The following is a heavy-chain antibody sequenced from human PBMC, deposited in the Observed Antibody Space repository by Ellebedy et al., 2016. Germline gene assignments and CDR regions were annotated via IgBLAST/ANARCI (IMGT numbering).Heavy chain of an antibody. CDR1: GYHFATYY. CDR3: ARHDMTPINFYYMDV. J-gene: IGHJ6*03. V-gene: IGHV5-51*01. CDR2: IYPGDSDA. D-gene: IGHD3-9*01. Sequence: GESLKISXKAPGYHFATYYIGWVRQVPGKGLEWMGLIYPGDSDAKYSPSFQGQVTISVDKSISTSYLQWTSLKASDTAMYYCARHDMTPINFYYMDVWGKGTAVIVSS.